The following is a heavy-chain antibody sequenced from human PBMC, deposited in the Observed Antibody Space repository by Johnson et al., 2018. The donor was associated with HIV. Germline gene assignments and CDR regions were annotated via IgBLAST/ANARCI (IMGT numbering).Heavy chain of an antibody. J-gene: IGHJ3*02. V-gene: IGHV3-20*04. Sequence: VQLVESGGGLVQPGGSLRLSCAASGFTVSSNYMSWVRQAPGKGLEWVSGINWNGGSTGYADSVKGRFTISRDNAKNSLYLQMNSLRAEDTALYYCARDYYYDSSGYYYGNAFDIWGQGTMVTVSS. CDR1: GFTVSSNY. D-gene: IGHD3-22*01. CDR3: ARDYYYDSSGYYYGNAFDI. CDR2: INWNGGST.